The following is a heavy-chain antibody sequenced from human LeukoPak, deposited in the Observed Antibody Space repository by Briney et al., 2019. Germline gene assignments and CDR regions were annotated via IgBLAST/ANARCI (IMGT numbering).Heavy chain of an antibody. CDR3: ARDIRTDYYGSGSYGSLFDP. D-gene: IGHD3-10*01. CDR1: GFTFSSYA. CDR2: IKQDGSEK. V-gene: IGHV3-7*01. Sequence: GGSLRLSCAASGFTFSSYAMSWVRQAPGKGLEWVANIKQDGSEKYYVDSVKGRFTISRDNAKNSLYLQMNSLRAEDTAVYYCARDIRTDYYGSGSYGSLFDPWGQGTLVTVSS. J-gene: IGHJ5*02.